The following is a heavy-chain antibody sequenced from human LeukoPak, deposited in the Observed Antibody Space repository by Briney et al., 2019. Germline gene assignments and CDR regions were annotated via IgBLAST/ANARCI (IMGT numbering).Heavy chain of an antibody. J-gene: IGHJ3*02. D-gene: IGHD6-19*01. CDR2: IIPIFGTA. CDR1: GYTFTSYG. CDR3: AREERYSSGWYRSDAFDI. Sequence: SVKVSCKASGYTFTSYGISWVRQAPGQGLEWMGGIIPIFGTANYAQKFQGRVTITTDESTSTAYMELSSLRSEDTAVYYCAREERYSSGWYRSDAFDIWGQGTMVTVSS. V-gene: IGHV1-69*05.